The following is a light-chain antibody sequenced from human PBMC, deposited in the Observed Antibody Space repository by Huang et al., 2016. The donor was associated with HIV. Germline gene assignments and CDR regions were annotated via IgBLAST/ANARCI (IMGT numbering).Light chain of an antibody. CDR2: DAS. J-gene: IGKJ4*01. V-gene: IGKV3-11*01. CDR1: QSVDNY. Sequence: EIVLTQSPATLSLSPGERATLSCRASQSVDNYLAWYQQKPGQAPRLLIYDASNRATGIPPMFSGSGSGTDFTLTISSLEPEDFAVYYCHQRSAWPLTFGGGAKVELK. CDR3: HQRSAWPLT.